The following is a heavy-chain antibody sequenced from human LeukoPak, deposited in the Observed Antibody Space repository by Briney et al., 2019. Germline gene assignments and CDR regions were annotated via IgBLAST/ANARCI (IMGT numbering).Heavy chain of an antibody. CDR2: FDPEDGET. D-gene: IGHD1-26*01. CDR3: ATAGVGATGLHWFDP. V-gene: IGHV1-24*01. J-gene: IGHJ5*02. CDR1: GYTLTELS. Sequence: ASVKVSCKVSGYTLTELSMHWVLQAPGKGLEWMGGFDPEDGETIYAQKFQGRVTMTEDTSTDTAYMELSSLRSEDTAVYYCATAGVGATGLHWFDPWGQGTLVTVSS.